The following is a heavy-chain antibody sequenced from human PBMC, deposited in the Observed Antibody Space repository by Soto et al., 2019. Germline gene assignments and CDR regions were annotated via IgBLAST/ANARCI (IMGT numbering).Heavy chain of an antibody. Sequence: QVQLVQSGAEVKKPGSSVKVSCKASGGTFSSYAISWVRQAPGQGLEWMGGIIPICGTANYAQKFQGRVTITADESTSTAYLELSSLRSEDTAVYYCARRGGEIGCGGDCYTHDAFDIWGQGTMVTVSS. CDR3: ARRGGEIGCGGDCYTHDAFDI. J-gene: IGHJ3*02. CDR2: IIPICGTA. CDR1: GGTFSSYA. V-gene: IGHV1-69*01. D-gene: IGHD2-21*02.